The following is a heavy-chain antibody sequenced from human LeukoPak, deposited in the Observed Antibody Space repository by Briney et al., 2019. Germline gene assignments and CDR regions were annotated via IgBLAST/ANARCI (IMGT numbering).Heavy chain of an antibody. CDR1: GFTFSSYT. V-gene: IGHV3-23*01. J-gene: IGHJ4*02. CDR2: INNRGSST. Sequence: PGGSLRLSWAASGFTFSSYTMSWVRQAPGEGLEWLSAINNRGSSTYYAGSVKDRFTISRDNSENTLYLQMNSLTVDDTAVYFCAKERQTGDYFTSDYWGQGTLVTVSS. CDR3: AKERQTGDYFTSDY. D-gene: IGHD4-17*01.